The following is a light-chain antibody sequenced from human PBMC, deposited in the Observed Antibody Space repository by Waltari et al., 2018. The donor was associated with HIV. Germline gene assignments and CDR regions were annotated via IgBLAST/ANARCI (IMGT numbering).Light chain of an antibody. V-gene: IGLV3-10*01. CDR1: ALPKRN. CDR2: DDN. J-gene: IGLJ3*02. CDR3: YSTDTTGYERV. Sequence: SYELTQSPSVSVSPGQTATITCSGDALPKRNAYWYQQRSGQAPVLVMYDDNKRPSGIPERFSGSTSGTTATLTVSRAQVDDEADYYCYSTDTTGYERVFGGGTKLTVL.